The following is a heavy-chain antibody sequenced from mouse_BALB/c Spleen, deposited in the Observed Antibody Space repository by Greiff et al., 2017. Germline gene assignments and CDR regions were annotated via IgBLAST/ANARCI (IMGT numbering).Heavy chain of an antibody. J-gene: IGHJ1*01. CDR3: ARFAPRGYFDV. CDR1: GFPFSSFG. V-gene: IGHV5-17*02. Sequence: EVNVVESGGGLVQPGGSRKLSCAASGFPFSSFGMHWVRQAPEKGLAWVAYISSGSSIIYYADTVKGRVTISRENRKNTLCLQMTNLRSEDTAMYYCARFAPRGYFDVWGAGTTVTVCS. CDR2: ISSGSSII.